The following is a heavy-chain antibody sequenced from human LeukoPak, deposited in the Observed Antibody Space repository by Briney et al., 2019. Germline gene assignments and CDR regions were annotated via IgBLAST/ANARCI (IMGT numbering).Heavy chain of an antibody. CDR3: ARLGYCSRSTCYAFDY. D-gene: IGHD2-2*01. V-gene: IGHV5-51*01. Sequence: GGSLKISCKGSGYSFTNFWIGWVRQMPGKGLEWMGIIYPGDSDTRYNPSFQGQVTISADKSISTAYLQWSSLKAWDTAMYYCARLGYCSRSTCYAFDYWGQGTLVTVSS. J-gene: IGHJ4*02. CDR1: GYSFTNFW. CDR2: IYPGDSDT.